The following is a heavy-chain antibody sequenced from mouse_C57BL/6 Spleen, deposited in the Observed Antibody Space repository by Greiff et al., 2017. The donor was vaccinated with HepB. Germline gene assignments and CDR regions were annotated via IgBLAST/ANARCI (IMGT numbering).Heavy chain of an antibody. CDR2: IDPSDSYT. D-gene: IGHD1-1*01. Sequence: VQLQQPGAELVKPGASVKLSCKASGYTFTSYWMQWVKQRPGQGLEWIGEIDPSDSYTNYNQKFKGKATLTVDTSSSTAYMQLSSLTSEDSAVYYCARSPYYYGSSDWYFDVWGTGTTVTVSS. J-gene: IGHJ1*03. CDR1: GYTFTSYW. CDR3: ARSPYYYGSSDWYFDV. V-gene: IGHV1-50*01.